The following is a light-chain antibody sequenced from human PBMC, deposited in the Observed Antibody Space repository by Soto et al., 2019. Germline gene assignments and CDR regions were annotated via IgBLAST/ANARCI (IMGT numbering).Light chain of an antibody. Sequence: EIVLAQSPGTLSLSPGERATLSCRASQSVSSSYLAWYQQKPGQAPRLLMFGASSRATGIPDRFSGSGSGTDFTLTISRLEPEDFAGYYCHQYGSAPPGTFGGGTKVEIK. J-gene: IGKJ4*01. CDR1: QSVSSSY. CDR3: HQYGSAPPGT. V-gene: IGKV3-20*01. CDR2: GAS.